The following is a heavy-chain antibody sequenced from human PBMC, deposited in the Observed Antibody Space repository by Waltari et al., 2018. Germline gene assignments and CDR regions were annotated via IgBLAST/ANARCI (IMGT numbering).Heavy chain of an antibody. J-gene: IGHJ3*02. V-gene: IGHV3-7*01. CDR1: GFRTDW. CDR2: INEDGVEK. CDR3: SKRLEI. Sequence: DVQPGESGGGLVQPWESLRLPCEVSGFRTDWMDWVRQGPGKGLEWVANINEDGVEKYYVDSVKGRFTIARDKAKKLVYLEMNTLRAEDTATYYCSKRLEIWGRGTMVAFS.